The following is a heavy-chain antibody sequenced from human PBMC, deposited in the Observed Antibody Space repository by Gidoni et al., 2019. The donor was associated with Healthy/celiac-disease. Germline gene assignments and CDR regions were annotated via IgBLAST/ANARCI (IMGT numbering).Heavy chain of an antibody. CDR1: GYSFHSYW. V-gene: IGHV5-51*01. Sequence: EVQLVQSGAEVKKPGESLTISCKGSGYSFHSYWIGGVRRRPGQCREWMGIIFPGDSETRYSPSFQGQVTISADKSISTAYLQWSSLKASDTAMYYCARGIGVAAPGEAFDIWGQGTMVTVSS. J-gene: IGHJ3*02. D-gene: IGHD6-19*01. CDR2: IFPGDSET. CDR3: ARGIGVAAPGEAFDI.